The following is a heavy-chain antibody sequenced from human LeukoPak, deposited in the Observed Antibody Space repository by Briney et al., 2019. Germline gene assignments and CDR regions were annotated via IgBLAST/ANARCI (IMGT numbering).Heavy chain of an antibody. D-gene: IGHD2-15*01. CDR1: GGSISSYY. V-gene: IGHV4-59*08. CDR2: IYYSGST. Sequence: SETLSLTCTVSGGSISSYYWSWLRQPPGKGLEWIGYIYYSGSTNYNPSLKSRVTISVDTSKNQFSLKLSSVTAADTAVYYCARHPCSGGSCYSIDYWGQGTLVTVSS. J-gene: IGHJ4*02. CDR3: ARHPCSGGSCYSIDY.